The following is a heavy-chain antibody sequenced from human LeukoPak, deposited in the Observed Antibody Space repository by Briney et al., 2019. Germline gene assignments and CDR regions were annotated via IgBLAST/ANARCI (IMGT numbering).Heavy chain of an antibody. Sequence: ASVKVSCKASGYTFTGYYMHWVRQAPGQGLEWMRWVNPNSGATLYAQKFQGRVTMTRDTSINTAYMELSSLRSDDTAVYYCTRAERVIFDYWGQGTLVTVSS. D-gene: IGHD1-1*01. CDR3: TRAERVIFDY. CDR1: GYTFTGYY. V-gene: IGHV1-2*02. CDR2: VNPNSGAT. J-gene: IGHJ4*02.